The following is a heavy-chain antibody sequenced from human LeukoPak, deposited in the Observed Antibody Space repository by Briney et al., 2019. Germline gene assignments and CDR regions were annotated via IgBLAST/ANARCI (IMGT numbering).Heavy chain of an antibody. Sequence: PSETLSLTCTVSGGSISSGDYYWSWIRQPPGKGLEWIAYMYYSGSTYYNPSLKSRVTMSADTSKNQLSLKLSSVTAADTAVYCARPYYYDSRIDPWGQGILVTVSP. J-gene: IGHJ5*02. D-gene: IGHD3-22*01. CDR2: MYYSGST. CDR1: GGSISSGDYY. V-gene: IGHV4-30-4*01. CDR3: ARPYYYDSRIDP.